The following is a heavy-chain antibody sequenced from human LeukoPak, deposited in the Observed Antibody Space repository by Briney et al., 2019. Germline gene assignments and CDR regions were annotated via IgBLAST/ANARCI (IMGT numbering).Heavy chain of an antibody. V-gene: IGHV3-21*01. D-gene: IGHD3-9*01. CDR3: ASHYDILTGLDY. CDR2: IGSSSSYI. CDR1: GFTLSSYS. J-gene: IGHJ4*02. Sequence: GGSLRLSCAASGFTLSSYSMHWVRQAPGKGLEWVSFIGSSSSYIHYSDSVKGRFTISRDNAKNSLYLQMNSLRAEDTAVYYCASHYDILTGLDYWGQGTLVTVSS.